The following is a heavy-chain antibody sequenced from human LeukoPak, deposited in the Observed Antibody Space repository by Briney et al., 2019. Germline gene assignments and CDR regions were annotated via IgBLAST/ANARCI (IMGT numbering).Heavy chain of an antibody. Sequence: GGSLRLSCAASGFSPSSSTLNWVRQAPGKGLEWVSYISISGTIIYYADSVKGRFTISRDNAKNSLYLQMNSLRAEDTAVYYCARETRYDESFDVWGQGTMVTVSS. CDR1: GFSPSSST. D-gene: IGHD3-22*01. V-gene: IGHV3-48*01. CDR3: ARETRYDESFDV. J-gene: IGHJ3*01. CDR2: ISISGTII.